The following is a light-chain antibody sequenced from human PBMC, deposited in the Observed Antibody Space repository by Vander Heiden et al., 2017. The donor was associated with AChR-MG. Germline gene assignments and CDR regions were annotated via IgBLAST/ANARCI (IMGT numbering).Light chain of an antibody. CDR3: QQYSRSQT. V-gene: IGKV3-20*01. CDR2: GAS. Sequence: EIVLTQSPGNLSLSPGEGASLSCRASQPLSNIYLAWYQQKPGPAPRLLISGASSRATGIPDRFSGSGSGTDFTLTISRLEPEDFAVYYCQQYSRSQTFGQGTKVEI. CDR1: QPLSNIY. J-gene: IGKJ1*01.